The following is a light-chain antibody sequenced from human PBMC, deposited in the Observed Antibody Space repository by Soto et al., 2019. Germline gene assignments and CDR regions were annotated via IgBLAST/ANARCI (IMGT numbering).Light chain of an antibody. CDR1: SSDVGANNY. J-gene: IGLJ1*01. V-gene: IGLV2-8*01. CDR3: SSYAGTNRV. Sequence: QSALTQPPSASGSPGQSVTISCTGTSSDVGANNYVSWYQQHPGKAPKLMIYEVTKRPSGVPDRFSGSKSGNTASLTVSGLQAEEEADYYCSSYAGTNRVFGTGTKFTVL. CDR2: EVT.